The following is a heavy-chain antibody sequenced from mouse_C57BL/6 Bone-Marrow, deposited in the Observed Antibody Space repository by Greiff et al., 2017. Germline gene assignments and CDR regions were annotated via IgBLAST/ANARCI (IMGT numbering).Heavy chain of an antibody. CDR2: INPGSGGT. J-gene: IGHJ4*01. CDR3: ARYLYYAMDY. D-gene: IGHD5-1*01. CDR1: GYAFTNYL. V-gene: IGHV1-54*01. Sequence: VQLRQSGAELVRPGTSVKVSCKASGYAFTNYLIEWVKQRPGQGLEWIGVINPGSGGTNYNEKFKGKATLTADKSSSTAYMQLSSLTSEDSAVYFCARYLYYAMDYWGQGTSVTVSS.